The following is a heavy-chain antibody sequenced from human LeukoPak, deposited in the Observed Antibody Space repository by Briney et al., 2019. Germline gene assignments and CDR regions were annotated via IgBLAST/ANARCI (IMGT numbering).Heavy chain of an antibody. CDR2: IYYSGST. CDR1: GGSISSGDYY. V-gene: IGHV4-30-4*01. CDR3: ARVRATTGFDY. J-gene: IGHJ4*02. D-gene: IGHD1-26*01. Sequence: SSQTLSLTCTVSGGSISSGDYYWSWIRQPPGKGLEWIGYIYYSGSTYYNPSLKSRVTISVDTSKNQFSLKLSSVTAADTAVYYCARVRATTGFDYWGQGTLVTVPS.